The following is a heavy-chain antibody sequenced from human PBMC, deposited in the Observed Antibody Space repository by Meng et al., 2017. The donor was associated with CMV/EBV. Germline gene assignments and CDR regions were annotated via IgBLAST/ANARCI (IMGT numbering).Heavy chain of an antibody. CDR3: AIYFYDYAMDV. CDR1: GGSFNNYY. CDR2: INHSGST. V-gene: IGHV4-34*01. Sequence: GPLRLSCVIYGGSFNNYYWNWIRQPPGKGLEWIGEINHSGSTNYNPSLKSRVTVSVDTSKNQFSLRLSSVTAADTAVYYCAIYFYDYAMDVWGQGTTVTVSS. J-gene: IGHJ6*02.